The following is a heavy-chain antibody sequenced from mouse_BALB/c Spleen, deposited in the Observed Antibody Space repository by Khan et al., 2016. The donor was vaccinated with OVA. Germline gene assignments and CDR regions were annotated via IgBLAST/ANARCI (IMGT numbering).Heavy chain of an antibody. CDR3: ARERDYYGSSYERTMDY. J-gene: IGHJ4*01. CDR2: ISCYNGGV. CDR1: GYSFTGYY. V-gene: IGHV1S34*01. D-gene: IGHD1-1*01. Sequence: VVKSGTSVKISCKASGYSFTGYYMHWVKQSHGKSLEWIGYISCYNGGVSYNQKFKGKATFTVDTSSSTVYIQFNSLTSEDSAVYYCARERDYYGSSYERTMDYWGQGTSVTVSS.